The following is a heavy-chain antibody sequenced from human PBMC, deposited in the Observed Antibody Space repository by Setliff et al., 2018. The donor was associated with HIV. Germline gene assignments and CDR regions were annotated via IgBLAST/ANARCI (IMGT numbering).Heavy chain of an antibody. D-gene: IGHD3-10*01. CDR1: GGSISSYC. V-gene: IGHV4-4*09. CDR3: ARRIDNSGSLPAKNWFDT. Sequence: LTCTVSGGSISSYCWNWIRQPPGKRLEWIGYIFASGSSLYNPSLQSRVSISIDTSKNQFSLKLSSVTAADTAVYYCARRIDNSGSLPAKNWFDTWGQGRLVTVSS. CDR2: IFASGSS. J-gene: IGHJ5*02.